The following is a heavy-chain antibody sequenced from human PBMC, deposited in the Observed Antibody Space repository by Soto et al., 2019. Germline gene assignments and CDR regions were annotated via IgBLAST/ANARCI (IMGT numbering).Heavy chain of an antibody. V-gene: IGHV4-39*01. CDR1: GGSISSSSYY. D-gene: IGHD6-19*01. CDR3: ARAYSSGWETYYYYYGMDV. CDR2: IYYSGST. J-gene: IGHJ6*02. Sequence: SETLSLTCTVSGGSISSSSYYWGWIRQPPGKGLEWIGSIYYSGSTYYNPSLKSRVTISVDTSKNQFSLKLSSVTAADTAVYYCARAYSSGWETYYYYYGMDVWGQGTTVTVSS.